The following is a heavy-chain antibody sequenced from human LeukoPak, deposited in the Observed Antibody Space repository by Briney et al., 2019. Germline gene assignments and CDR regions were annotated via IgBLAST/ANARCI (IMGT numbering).Heavy chain of an antibody. V-gene: IGHV4-59*08. Sequence: PSETLSLTCTVSGGSISSYYWSWIRQPPGKGLEWIGYIYYSGSTNYNPSHKSRVTISVDTSKNQFSLKLSSVTAADTAVYYCAITSGYYYGFDYWGQGTLVTVSS. CDR2: IYYSGST. CDR1: GGSISSYY. CDR3: AITSGYYYGFDY. J-gene: IGHJ4*02. D-gene: IGHD3-22*01.